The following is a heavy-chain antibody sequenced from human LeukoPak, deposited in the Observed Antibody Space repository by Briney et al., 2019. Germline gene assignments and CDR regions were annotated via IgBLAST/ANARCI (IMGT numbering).Heavy chain of an antibody. V-gene: IGHV3-49*04. Sequence: GGSLRLSCTASGFTFGDYAMSWVRQAPGKGLEWVGFIRSKAYGGTTEYAASVKGRFTISRDDSKSIAYLQMNSLKTEDTAVYYYTRVSRDYFDYWGQGTLVTVSS. CDR1: GFTFGDYA. CDR2: IRSKAYGGTT. CDR3: TRVSRDYFDY. J-gene: IGHJ4*02.